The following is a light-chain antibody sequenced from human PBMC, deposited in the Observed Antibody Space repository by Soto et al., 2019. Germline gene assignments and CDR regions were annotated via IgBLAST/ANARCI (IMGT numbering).Light chain of an antibody. CDR2: RNN. J-gene: IGLJ1*01. CDR1: SSNIGSNY. Sequence: SVVTQPASASGSPGQRVTISCSGSSSNIGSNYVYWYQQLPGTAPKLLIYRNNQRPSGVPDRFSGSKSGTSASLAISGLRSEDEADYYCAAWDDSLSVNYVFGTGTKVTVL. CDR3: AAWDDSLSVNYV. V-gene: IGLV1-47*01.